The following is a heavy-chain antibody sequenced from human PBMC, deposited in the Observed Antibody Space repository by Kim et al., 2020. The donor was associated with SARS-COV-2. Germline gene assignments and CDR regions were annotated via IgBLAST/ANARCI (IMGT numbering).Heavy chain of an antibody. D-gene: IGHD1-1*01. CDR1: GGSMSSYY. CDR3: ARGAMSASFGTGFDP. J-gene: IGHJ5*02. V-gene: IGHV4-59*08. CDR2: ISYLYDSGRT. Sequence: SETLSLTCNVSGGSMSSYYWSWLRQPPGKGLEWLGYISYLYDSGRTKYNPSLKSRVTISGDTSKKQFFLKLTSVTAADTAVYYCARGAMSASFGTGFDPWGQGTLVTVSS.